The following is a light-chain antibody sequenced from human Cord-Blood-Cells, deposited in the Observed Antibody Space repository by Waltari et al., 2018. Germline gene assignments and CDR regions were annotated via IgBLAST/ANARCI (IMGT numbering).Light chain of an antibody. CDR3: SSYTSSSTYV. CDR2: DVR. V-gene: IGLV2-14*01. CDR1: STDVGGSTY. Sequence: QSVLTQPAPDSAPPQPSITTSSPGASTDVGGSTYVPWYHQHPAKSPKLMIYDVRNRPSGVSKRFSGSKSGNTAALTISGLQAEDEADYYCSSYTSSSTYVFGTGTKVTVL. J-gene: IGLJ1*01.